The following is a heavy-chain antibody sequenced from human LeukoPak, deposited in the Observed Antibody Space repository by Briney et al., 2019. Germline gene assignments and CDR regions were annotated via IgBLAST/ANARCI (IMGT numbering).Heavy chain of an antibody. CDR3: AKRGGGHRLPHTYYFDY. CDR2: ISGSTT. Sequence: GGSLRLSCAASGFTYSSYAMRWVRQAPGKGLEWVSTISGSTTFYADSVKGRFTISRDNSKNTVHLQMNSLRAEDTAVYYCAKRGGGHRLPHTYYFDYWGHGTLVTVSS. V-gene: IGHV3-23*01. D-gene: IGHD3-16*01. J-gene: IGHJ4*01. CDR1: GFTYSSYA.